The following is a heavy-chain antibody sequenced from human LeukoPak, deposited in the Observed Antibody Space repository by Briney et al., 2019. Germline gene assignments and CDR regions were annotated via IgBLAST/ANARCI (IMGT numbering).Heavy chain of an antibody. Sequence: SVKVSCKASGGTLSSYTISWVRQAPGQGLEWMGRIIPILGIANYAQKVQGRVTITADKSTSTAYMELSSLRSEDTAVYYCATPGEDTAMVVWSAFDYWGQGTLVTVSS. CDR1: GGTLSSYT. J-gene: IGHJ4*02. D-gene: IGHD5-18*01. CDR3: ATPGEDTAMVVWSAFDY. CDR2: IIPILGIA. V-gene: IGHV1-69*02.